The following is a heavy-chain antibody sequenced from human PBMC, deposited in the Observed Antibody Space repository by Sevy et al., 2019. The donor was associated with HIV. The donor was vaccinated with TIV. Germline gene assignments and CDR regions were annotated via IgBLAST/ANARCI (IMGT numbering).Heavy chain of an antibody. CDR2: ISSSSSYI. Sequence: GGSLRLSCAASGFTFSSYSMNWVRQAPGKGLEWVSSISSSSSYIYYADSVKGRFTISRDNAKNSLYLQMNSLRAEDTAVYYCARDLNRRVILDYWGQGTLVTVSS. V-gene: IGHV3-21*01. CDR3: ARDLNRRVILDY. CDR1: GFTFSSYS. D-gene: IGHD3-10*01. J-gene: IGHJ4*02.